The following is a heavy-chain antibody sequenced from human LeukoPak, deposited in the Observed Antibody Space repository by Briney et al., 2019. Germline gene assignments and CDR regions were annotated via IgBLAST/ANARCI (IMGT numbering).Heavy chain of an antibody. Sequence: PSETLSLTCTVSGGSVSRGSYYWSWIRQPPGKGLEWVGYIYYSGSTNYNPSLKSRVTISVETSNHQFSLKLSSVTAADTAVYYCARDPRSSGYCSGGSCSDWFDPWGQGTLVTVSS. CDR1: GGSVSRGSYY. V-gene: IGHV4-61*01. CDR2: IYYSGST. CDR3: ARDPRSSGYCSGGSCSDWFDP. D-gene: IGHD2-15*01. J-gene: IGHJ5*02.